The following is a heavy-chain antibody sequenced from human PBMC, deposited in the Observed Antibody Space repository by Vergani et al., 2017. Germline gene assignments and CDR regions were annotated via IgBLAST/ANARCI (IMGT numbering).Heavy chain of an antibody. CDR1: GFTFSSYA. Sequence: EVQLLESGGGLVQPGGSLRLSCAASGFTFSSYAMSWVRQAPGKGLEWVSAISGSGGSIYYADSVKGRFTISRDNSKNTLYLQMNSLRAEDTAVYYCAKAGLYCSSTSCHYYYYMDVWGKGTTVTVSS. CDR3: AKAGLYCSSTSCHYYYYMDV. V-gene: IGHV3-23*01. CDR2: ISGSGGSI. D-gene: IGHD2-2*01. J-gene: IGHJ6*03.